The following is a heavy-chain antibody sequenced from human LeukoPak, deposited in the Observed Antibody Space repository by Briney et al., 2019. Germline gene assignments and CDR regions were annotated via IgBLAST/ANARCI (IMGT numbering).Heavy chain of an antibody. D-gene: IGHD3-10*01. Sequence: GASVKVSCKASGYTFTKYGITWVRQAPGQGLEWMGWITAYNGDTKYAQKLQGRVTMTTDTSTSTAYMELRSLRSDDTAVYYCAKYAFAGSGRYHDASDIWGKGTMVTVSS. CDR1: GYTFTKYG. V-gene: IGHV1-18*01. CDR2: ITAYNGDT. CDR3: AKYAFAGSGRYHDASDI. J-gene: IGHJ3*02.